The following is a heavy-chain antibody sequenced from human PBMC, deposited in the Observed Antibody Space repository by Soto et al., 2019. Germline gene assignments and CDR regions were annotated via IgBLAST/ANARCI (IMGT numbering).Heavy chain of an antibody. J-gene: IGHJ6*02. Sequence: GGSLRLSCAASGFTFSDHYMDWVRQAPGMGLEWVAVISYDGSNKYYADSVKGRFAISRDNSKNTLYLQMNSLRAEDTAVYYCAKDLPGYCSGGSCPQPTYYYYGMDVWGQGTTVTVSS. V-gene: IGHV3-30*18. D-gene: IGHD2-15*01. CDR2: ISYDGSNK. CDR3: AKDLPGYCSGGSCPQPTYYYYGMDV. CDR1: GFTFSDHY.